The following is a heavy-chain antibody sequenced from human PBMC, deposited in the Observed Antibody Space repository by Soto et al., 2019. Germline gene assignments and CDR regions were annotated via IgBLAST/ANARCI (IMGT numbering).Heavy chain of an antibody. CDR2: IYYSGST. D-gene: IGHD3-22*01. CDR1: GGSISSSSYY. J-gene: IGHJ4*02. Sequence: SETLSLTCTVSGGSISSSSYYWGWIRQPPGKGLEWIGSIYYSGSTYYNPSLKSRVTISVDTSKNQFSLKLSSVTAADTAAYYCARQTTGRNYYDSSDPNWGQGTLVTVSS. CDR3: ARQTTGRNYYDSSDPN. V-gene: IGHV4-39*01.